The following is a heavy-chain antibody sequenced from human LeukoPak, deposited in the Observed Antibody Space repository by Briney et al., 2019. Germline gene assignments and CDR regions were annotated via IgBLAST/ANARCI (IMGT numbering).Heavy chain of an antibody. V-gene: IGHV4-39*01. CDR2: IDYSGST. CDR3: ARTLGYCSGGSCLYYYYYYMDV. J-gene: IGHJ6*03. CDR1: GGSISSSSYY. Sequence: SETLSLTCTVSGGSISSSSYYWGWIRQPPGKGLEWIGSIDYSGSTYYNPSLKSRVTISVDTSKNQFSLKLSSVTAADTAVYYCARTLGYCSGGSCLYYYYYYMDVWGKGTPVTVSS. D-gene: IGHD2-15*01.